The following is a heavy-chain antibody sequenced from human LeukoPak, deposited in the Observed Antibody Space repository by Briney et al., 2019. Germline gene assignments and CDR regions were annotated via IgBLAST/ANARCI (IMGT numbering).Heavy chain of an antibody. V-gene: IGHV4-4*07. Sequence: SGTLSLTCTVSGGSISSYYWSWIRQPAGKGLEWIGRIYTSGSTNYNPSLKSRVTMSVDTSKNQFSLKLSSVTAADTAVYYCAREATVAEPIYYYYYGMDVWGQGTTVTVSS. CDR2: IYTSGST. J-gene: IGHJ6*02. CDR3: AREATVAEPIYYYYYGMDV. D-gene: IGHD6-19*01. CDR1: GGSISSYY.